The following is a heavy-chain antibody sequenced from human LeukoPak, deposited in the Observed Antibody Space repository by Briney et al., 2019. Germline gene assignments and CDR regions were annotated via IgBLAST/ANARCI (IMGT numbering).Heavy chain of an antibody. CDR1: GGSISSYY. V-gene: IGHV4-59*01. D-gene: IGHD3-10*01. J-gene: IGHJ4*02. Sequence: SETLSLTCTVSGGSISSYYWSWIRQPPVKGLEWIGYIYYSGSTNYNPSLKSRVTISVDTSKNQFSLKLSSVTAADTAVYYCARALVGFGELYIDYWGQGTLVTVSS. CDR2: IYYSGST. CDR3: ARALVGFGELYIDY.